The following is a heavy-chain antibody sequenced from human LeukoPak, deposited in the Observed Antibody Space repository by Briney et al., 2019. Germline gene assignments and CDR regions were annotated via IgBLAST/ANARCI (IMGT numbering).Heavy chain of an antibody. J-gene: IGHJ4*02. CDR3: ARNGFGYSGYDFDY. Sequence: SETLSLTCTVSGGSISGTSYYWGWIRQPPGKGLEWIGSIYYSGNIYYNPSLKSRVTISVDTSKNQFSLKLSSVTAADTALYYCARNGFGYSGYDFDYWGQGTLVTVSS. CDR2: IYYSGNI. V-gene: IGHV4-39*01. CDR1: GGSISGTSYY. D-gene: IGHD5-12*01.